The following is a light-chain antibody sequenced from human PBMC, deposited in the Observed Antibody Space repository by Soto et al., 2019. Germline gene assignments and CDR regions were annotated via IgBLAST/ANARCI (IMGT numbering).Light chain of an antibody. V-gene: IGLV2-14*01. J-gene: IGLJ1*01. CDR1: SSDVGGYKY. CDR3: SSYTSSSTQV. Sequence: QSVLTQPASVSGSPGQSITISCTGTSSDVGGYKYVSWYQQHPGKAPKLMIFEVSNRPSGVSNRFSGSKSGNTASLTISGLQAEDEADYYCSSYTSSSTQVFGTGTKVIVL. CDR2: EVS.